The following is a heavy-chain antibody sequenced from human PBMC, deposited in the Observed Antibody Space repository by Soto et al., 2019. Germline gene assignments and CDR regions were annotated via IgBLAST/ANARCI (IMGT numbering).Heavy chain of an antibody. Sequence: GSLKISCKGSGYSFTIYWIGWVRQMPGKGLEWMGIIYPSDSDTRYSPSFQGQVTISADQSINTAYLQWDSLKASDTAIYYCARPANTVADHFDLWGQGTPVTVSS. CDR3: ARPANTVADHFDL. D-gene: IGHD4-17*01. V-gene: IGHV5-51*01. CDR2: IYPSDSDT. J-gene: IGHJ4*02. CDR1: GYSFTIYW.